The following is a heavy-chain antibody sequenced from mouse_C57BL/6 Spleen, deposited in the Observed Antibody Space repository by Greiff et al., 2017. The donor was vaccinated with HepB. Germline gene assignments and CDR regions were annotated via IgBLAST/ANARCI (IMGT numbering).Heavy chain of an antibody. D-gene: IGHD2-4*01. CDR1: GYSFTDYN. CDR2: INPNYGTT. CDR3: ARSVHYDYVYAMDY. J-gene: IGHJ4*01. Sequence: VQLQQSGPELVKPGASVKISCKASGYSFTDYNMNWVKQSNGKSLEWIGVINPNYGTTSYNQKFKGKATLTVDQSSSSAYMQLNSLTSEDSAVYYCARSVHYDYVYAMDYWGQGTSVTVSS. V-gene: IGHV1-39*01.